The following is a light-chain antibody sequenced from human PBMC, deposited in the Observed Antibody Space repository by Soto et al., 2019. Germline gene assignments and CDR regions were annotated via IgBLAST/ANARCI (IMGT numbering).Light chain of an antibody. J-gene: IGLJ2*01. CDR2: GNN. Sequence: QSVLTQPPSVSGAPGQRVTISCTGSSSNIGAGYNVHWYQQLPGTAPKLLIYGNNNRPSGVPDRFSGSKSGTSASLAITGIQAEDEADYYCQSYDSSLSGSHVIFGGGTKLTVL. CDR3: QSYDSSLSGSHVI. V-gene: IGLV1-40*01. CDR1: SSNIGAGYN.